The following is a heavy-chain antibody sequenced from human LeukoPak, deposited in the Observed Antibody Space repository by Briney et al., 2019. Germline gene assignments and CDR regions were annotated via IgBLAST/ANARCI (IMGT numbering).Heavy chain of an antibody. CDR1: GLSISNFW. J-gene: IGHJ4*02. V-gene: IGHV3-7*01. D-gene: IGHD1-1*01. CDR3: VTDGDKWNDFEY. Sequence: SGGSLRLSCAASGLSISNFWMHWVRQDPGEGLEWVAIINKDGSEKRYVDSVKGRFTLSRDNAKNSVYLQMNSLRAEDTALYYCVTDGDKWNDFEYWGQGTLVTVSS. CDR2: INKDGSEK.